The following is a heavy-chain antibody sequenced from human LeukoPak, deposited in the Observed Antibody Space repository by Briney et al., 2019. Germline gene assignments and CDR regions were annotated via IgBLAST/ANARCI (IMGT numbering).Heavy chain of an antibody. CDR3: ANAASYSVDY. CDR2: MYFSGST. J-gene: IGHJ4*02. CDR1: GGSISSTSYY. D-gene: IGHD1-26*01. V-gene: IGHV4-39*01. Sequence: SETLSLTCTVSGGSISSTSYYWAWIRQPPGKGLEWIGSMYFSGSTHYNPSLKSRVTISVDTSKNQFSLKLTSVTAADTAVYYCANAASYSVDYWGQGTLVTVSS.